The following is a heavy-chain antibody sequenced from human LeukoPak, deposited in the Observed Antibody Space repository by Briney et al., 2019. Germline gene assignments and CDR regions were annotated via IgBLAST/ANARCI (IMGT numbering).Heavy chain of an antibody. Sequence: ASVKVSCKASGYTFTDYYMHWVRQAPGQGLEWMGWIHPNSGATYYVQNFRGRVTMTRDTSISTAYMELSSLTSDDTAVYYCARYTVSLTGADYWGQGTLVTVS. V-gene: IGHV1-2*02. J-gene: IGHJ4*02. CDR2: IHPNSGAT. CDR1: GYTFTDYY. D-gene: IGHD4-11*01. CDR3: ARYTVSLTGADY.